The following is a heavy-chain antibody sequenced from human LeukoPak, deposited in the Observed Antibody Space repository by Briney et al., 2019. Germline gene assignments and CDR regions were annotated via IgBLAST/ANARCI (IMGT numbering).Heavy chain of an antibody. Sequence: PVGSLRLSCADSRFTFSSYAMSWVRQAPGKGLEWVSAISGSGGSTYYADSVKGRFTISRDNSKNTLYLQMNSLRAEDTAVYYCAPPVDTAMVKSLDYWGQGTLVTVSS. D-gene: IGHD5-18*01. J-gene: IGHJ4*02. CDR1: RFTFSSYA. V-gene: IGHV3-23*01. CDR2: ISGSGGST. CDR3: APPVDTAMVKSLDY.